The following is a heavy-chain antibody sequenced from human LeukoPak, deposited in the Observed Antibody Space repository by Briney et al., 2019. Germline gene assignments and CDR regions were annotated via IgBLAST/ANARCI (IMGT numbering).Heavy chain of an antibody. D-gene: IGHD5-12*01. V-gene: IGHV1-8*01. CDR1: GYTFTSYD. CDR2: MNPNSGNT. J-gene: IGHJ4*02. Sequence: ASVKVSCKASGYTFTSYDINWVRQATGQGLEWMGWMNPNSGNTGYAQKFQGRVTMTRNTSISTAYMELSSLRSEDTAVYYCARGRSTRLRPRGQLKNSGYDYYFDYWGQGTLVTVSS. CDR3: ARGRSTRLRPRGQLKNSGYDYYFDY.